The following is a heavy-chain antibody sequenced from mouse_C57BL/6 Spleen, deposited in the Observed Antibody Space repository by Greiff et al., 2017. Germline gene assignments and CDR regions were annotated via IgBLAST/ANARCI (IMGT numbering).Heavy chain of an antibody. CDR3: ARFHDGPPHY. D-gene: IGHD2-3*01. V-gene: IGHV1-50*01. Sequence: QVQLQQPGAELVKPGASVKLSCKASGYTFTSYWMQWVKQRPGQGLEWIGEIDPSDSYTNYNQKFKGKATLTVDTSSSTAYMQLSSLTSEDSAVYYCARFHDGPPHYWGQGTLVTVSA. CDR2: IDPSDSYT. CDR1: GYTFTSYW. J-gene: IGHJ3*01.